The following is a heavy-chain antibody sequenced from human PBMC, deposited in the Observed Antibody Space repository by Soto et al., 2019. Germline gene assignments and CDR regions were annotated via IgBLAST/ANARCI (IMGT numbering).Heavy chain of an antibody. CDR1: GGSFSGYY. Sequence: PSETLSLTCAVYGGSFSGYYWSWIRQPPGKGLEWIGEINHSGSTNYNPSLKSRVTISVDTSKNQFSLKLGSVTAADTAVYYCARLLPSITGTTYYYYYGMGVWGQGTTVTVSS. CDR3: ARLLPSITGTTYYYYYGMGV. J-gene: IGHJ6*02. V-gene: IGHV4-34*01. D-gene: IGHD1-20*01. CDR2: INHSGST.